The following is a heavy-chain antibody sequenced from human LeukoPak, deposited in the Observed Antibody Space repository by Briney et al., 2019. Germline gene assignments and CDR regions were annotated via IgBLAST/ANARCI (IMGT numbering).Heavy chain of an antibody. Sequence: PGGSLRLSCAASGFTFSSYTMHWVRQAPGKGLEWISSISGGSSTIYYADSVKGRFTISRDNARNSLYLQMNSLRDEDTAVYYCARRDYGSGSFFGIDYWGQGTLVTVSS. V-gene: IGHV3-48*02. D-gene: IGHD3-10*01. CDR2: ISGGSSTI. CDR1: GFTFSSYT. J-gene: IGHJ4*02. CDR3: ARRDYGSGSFFGIDY.